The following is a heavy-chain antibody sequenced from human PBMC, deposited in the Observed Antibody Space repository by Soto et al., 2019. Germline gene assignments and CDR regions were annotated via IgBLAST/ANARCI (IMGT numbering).Heavy chain of an antibody. J-gene: IGHJ5*02. Sequence: EVQLLESGGGLVQRGGSLRLSCAASGFSFSTYVMSWVRQAPGGALEWVSTISVSGITTFYADSVKGRFTISRDNSKNTLYLHMSSLRGDDTAKYYCAKGRGGFDPWGQGTLVTVSS. CDR1: GFSFSTYV. CDR2: ISVSGITT. D-gene: IGHD3-10*01. V-gene: IGHV3-23*01. CDR3: AKGRGGFDP.